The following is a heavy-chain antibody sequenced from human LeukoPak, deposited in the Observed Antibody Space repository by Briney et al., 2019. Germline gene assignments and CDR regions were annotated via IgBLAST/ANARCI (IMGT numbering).Heavy chain of an antibody. J-gene: IGHJ4*02. V-gene: IGHV1-69*13. CDR3: AREGAAAANYYDSSGYSPLGY. Sequence: SVKVSCKASGYTFTGYYMHWVRQAPGQGLEWMGGIIPIFGTANYAQKFQGRVTITADESTSTAYMELSSLRSEDTAVYYCAREGAAAANYYDSSGYSPLGYWGQGTLVTVSS. D-gene: IGHD3-22*01. CDR2: IIPIFGTA. CDR1: GYTFTGYY.